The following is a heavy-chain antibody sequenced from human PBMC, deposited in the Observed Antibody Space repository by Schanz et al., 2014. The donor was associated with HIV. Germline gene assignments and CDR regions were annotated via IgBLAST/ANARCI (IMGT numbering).Heavy chain of an antibody. Sequence: QVQLLQSGPEVKRPGASVTVSCKTSGYTFSHYGVSWVRQAPGQGLEWMGWVNPESGNTGMADKFLGRLSLTRFTSTGTAYMELDSLRSEDTAIYYCVRAASFHFDKEGYYRNWYFDFWGRGTLVAVSS. CDR1: GYTFSHYG. CDR3: VRAASFHFDKEGYYRNWYFDF. J-gene: IGHJ2*01. V-gene: IGHV1-8*02. CDR2: VNPESGNT. D-gene: IGHD1-26*01.